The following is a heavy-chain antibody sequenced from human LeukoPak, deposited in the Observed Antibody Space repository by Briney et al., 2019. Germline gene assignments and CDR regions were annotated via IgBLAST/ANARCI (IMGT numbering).Heavy chain of an antibody. J-gene: IGHJ3*02. CDR1: GGSISSYY. D-gene: IGHD6-19*01. V-gene: IGHV4-59*01. CDR3: ARDRGAVAGANDAFDI. Sequence: SETLSLTCTVSGGSISSYYWSWIRQPPGKGLEWIGYIYYSGSTNYNPSLKSRVTISVDTSKNQFSLKLSSVTAADTAVYYCARDRGAVAGANDAFDIWGQGTMVTVSS. CDR2: IYYSGST.